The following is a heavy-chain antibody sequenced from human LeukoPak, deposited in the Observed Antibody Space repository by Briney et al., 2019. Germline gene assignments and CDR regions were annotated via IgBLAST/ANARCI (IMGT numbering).Heavy chain of an antibody. D-gene: IGHD6-6*01. J-gene: IGHJ6*03. CDR1: GGSISNYY. V-gene: IGHV4-59*01. CDR2: IYYSGST. Sequence: SETLSLTCTVSGGSISNYYWSWIRQPPGKGLEWIGYIYYSGSTKYNPSLKSRVTISVDTSKNQYSLRLSSVTAADTAVYYCARDWGVSARPGYMDVWGKGTTVTVSS. CDR3: ARDWGVSARPGYMDV.